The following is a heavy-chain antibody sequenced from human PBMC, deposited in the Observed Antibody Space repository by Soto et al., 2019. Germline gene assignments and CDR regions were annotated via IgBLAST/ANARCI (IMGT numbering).Heavy chain of an antibody. Sequence: PSETLSLTCTVSGGSISSGGYYWSWIRQPPGKGLEWIGETNHSGSTNYNPSLKSRVTISVDTSKNQFSLKLSSVTAADTAVYYCASLYQLFDYWGQGTLVTVSS. CDR2: TNHSGST. D-gene: IGHD2-2*01. J-gene: IGHJ4*02. V-gene: IGHV4-39*07. CDR3: ASLYQLFDY. CDR1: GGSISSGGYY.